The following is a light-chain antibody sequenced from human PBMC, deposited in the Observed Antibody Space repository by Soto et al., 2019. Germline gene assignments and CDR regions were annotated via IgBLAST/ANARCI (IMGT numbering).Light chain of an antibody. CDR3: LQAFSYPLM. J-gene: IGKJ1*01. CDR1: QAITND. Sequence: AIQITQSPSSLSAAVGDRVIITCRASQAITNDLAWYQQKPGKAPRLLIYAASTLQTGVPSRFSGSGSGKDFTLTISSLQPEDFANDCCLQAFSYPLMFGQGTKVEIK. V-gene: IGKV1-6*01. CDR2: AAS.